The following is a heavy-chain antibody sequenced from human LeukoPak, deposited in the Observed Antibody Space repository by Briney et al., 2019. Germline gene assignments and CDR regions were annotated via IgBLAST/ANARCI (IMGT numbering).Heavy chain of an antibody. V-gene: IGHV3-23*01. D-gene: IGHD6-6*01. Sequence: GGSLRLSCAASGFTFSSYAVSWVRQAPGKGLEWVSAISGSGGSTYYADSVKGRFTISRDNSKNTLYLQMNSLRAEDTAVYYCAKDGIAARRVAWFDPWGQGTLVTVSS. CDR1: GFTFSSYA. CDR2: ISGSGGST. CDR3: AKDGIAARRVAWFDP. J-gene: IGHJ5*02.